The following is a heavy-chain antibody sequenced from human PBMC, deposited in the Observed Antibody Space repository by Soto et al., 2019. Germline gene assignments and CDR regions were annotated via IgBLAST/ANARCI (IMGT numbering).Heavy chain of an antibody. CDR2: ISYDGSNK. CDR1: GFTFSSYA. V-gene: IGHV3-30-3*01. CDR3: ARAQGAVAGRGDAFDI. Sequence: QVQLVESGGGVVQPGRSLRLSCAASGFTFSSYAMHWVRQAPGKGLEWVAVISYDGSNKYYADSVKGRFTISRDNSKNTLYLQMNSLRAEDTAVYYCARAQGAVAGRGDAFDIWGQGTMVIVSS. J-gene: IGHJ3*02. D-gene: IGHD6-19*01.